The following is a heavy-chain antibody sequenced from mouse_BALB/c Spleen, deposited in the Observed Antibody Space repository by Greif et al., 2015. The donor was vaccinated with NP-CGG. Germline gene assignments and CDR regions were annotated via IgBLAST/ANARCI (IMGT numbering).Heavy chain of an antibody. J-gene: IGHJ4*01. CDR3: AREASDPYYYAMDY. CDR2: IWAGGST. V-gene: IGHV2-9*02. CDR1: GFSLTSYG. Sequence: QVHVKQSGPGLVAPSQSLSITCTVSGFSLTSYGVHWVRQPPGKGLEWLGVIWAGGSTNYNSALMSRLGISKDNSKSQVFLKMNSLQTDDTAMYYCAREASDPYYYAMDYWGQGTSVTVSS.